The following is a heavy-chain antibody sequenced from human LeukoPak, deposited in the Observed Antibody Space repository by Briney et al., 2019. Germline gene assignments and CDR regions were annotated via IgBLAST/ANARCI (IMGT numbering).Heavy chain of an antibody. J-gene: IGHJ4*02. Sequence: GGSLTLSCAASGFTLSSYAMHWVRQAPGKGLEWVAVISYDGSNKYYADSVKGRFTISRDNSKNTLYLQMNSLRAEETAVYYCARGGVAAGIQRGEGNFDYWGQGTLVTVSS. D-gene: IGHD6-13*01. CDR1: GFTLSSYA. CDR2: ISYDGSNK. CDR3: ARGGVAAGIQRGEGNFDY. V-gene: IGHV3-30-3*01.